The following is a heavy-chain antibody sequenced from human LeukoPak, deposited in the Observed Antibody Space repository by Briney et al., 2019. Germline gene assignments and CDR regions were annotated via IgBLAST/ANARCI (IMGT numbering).Heavy chain of an antibody. J-gene: IGHJ5*02. CDR3: ARGGYSSSWLSWFDP. Sequence: ASVKVSCKASGGTFNSYAISWARQAPGQGLEWMGGIIPIFGTANYAQKFQGRVTITADESTSTAYMELSSLRSEDTAVYYCARGGYSSSWLSWFDPWGQGTLVTVSS. CDR1: GGTFNSYA. CDR2: IIPIFGTA. V-gene: IGHV1-69*13. D-gene: IGHD6-13*01.